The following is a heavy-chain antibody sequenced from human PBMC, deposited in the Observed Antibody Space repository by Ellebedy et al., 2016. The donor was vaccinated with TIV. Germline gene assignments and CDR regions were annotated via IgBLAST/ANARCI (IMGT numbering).Heavy chain of an antibody. D-gene: IGHD3-10*01. V-gene: IGHV1-69*13. J-gene: IGHJ4*02. CDR3: ARLGSVQNYYFEY. Sequence: AASVNVSCKASRGTFSSYAISWVRQAPGQGLDWMGEIIPIFGTTKYAQKFQGRVTITADESTSTAYMELSSLRSDDTAVYYCARLGSVQNYYFEYWGQGTLVTVSS. CDR2: IIPIFGTT. CDR1: RGTFSSYA.